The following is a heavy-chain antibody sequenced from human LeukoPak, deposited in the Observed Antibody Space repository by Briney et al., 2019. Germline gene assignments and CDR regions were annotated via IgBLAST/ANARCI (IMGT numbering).Heavy chain of an antibody. CDR3: ARRGGNWFDP. J-gene: IGHJ5*02. CDR1: GYRFTNYW. D-gene: IGHD1-26*01. CDR2: IYPSDSDT. Sequence: GESLKISCKGSGYRFTNYWIGWVRQMPGKGLEWMGIIYPSDSDTRYSPSFQGQVTISADKSISTALLQWSSLKTSDTAIYYCARRGGNWFDPWGQGTLVTVSS. V-gene: IGHV5-51*01.